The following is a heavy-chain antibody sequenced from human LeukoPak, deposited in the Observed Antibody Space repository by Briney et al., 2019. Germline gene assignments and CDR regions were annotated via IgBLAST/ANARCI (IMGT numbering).Heavy chain of an antibody. J-gene: IGHJ4*02. CDR2: INHSGST. CDR1: GGSFSGYY. Sequence: PSETLSLTCAVYGGSFSGYYWSWIRQPPGKGLEWIGEINHSGSTNYNPSLKSRVTILVDTSKNQFSLKLSSVTAADTAVYYCASPVRGVIINWGQGTLVTVSS. CDR3: ASPVRGVIIN. V-gene: IGHV4-34*01. D-gene: IGHD3-10*01.